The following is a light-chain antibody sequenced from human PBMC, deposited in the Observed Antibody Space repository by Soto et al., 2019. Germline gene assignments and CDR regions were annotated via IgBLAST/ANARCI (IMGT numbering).Light chain of an antibody. CDR3: CSYAGSYTYV. J-gene: IGLJ1*01. Sequence: QSALTQPRPVSGSPGQSVTISCTGTSSDVGGYNYVSWYQQHPGKAPKLMIYDVRKWPSGVPDRFSGSKSGNTASLTISGLQAEDEADYYCCSYAGSYTYVFGTGTKLTVL. CDR1: SSDVGGYNY. V-gene: IGLV2-11*01. CDR2: DVR.